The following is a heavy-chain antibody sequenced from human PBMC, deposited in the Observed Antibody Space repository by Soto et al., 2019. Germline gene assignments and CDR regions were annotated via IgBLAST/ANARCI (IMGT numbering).Heavy chain of an antibody. Sequence: QVQLVESGGGVVQPGRSLRLSCAASGFTFSSYAMHWVRQAPGKGLEWVAVISYDGSNKYYSDSVKGRFTTSRDNCKNSLYRHMNSMSDEATAVYYGGRVGGNSEVGDYSMDVWGQGTTVIVSS. CDR3: GRVGGNSEVGDYSMDV. V-gene: IGHV3-30-3*01. D-gene: IGHD2-21*02. J-gene: IGHJ6*02. CDR1: GFTFSSYA. CDR2: ISYDGSNK.